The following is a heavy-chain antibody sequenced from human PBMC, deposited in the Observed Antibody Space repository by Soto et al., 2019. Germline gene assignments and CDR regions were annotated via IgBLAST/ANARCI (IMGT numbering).Heavy chain of an antibody. CDR1: GFTFSSYS. V-gene: IGHV3-21*01. CDR3: ARSSPYYYYGMDV. CDR2: ISSSSSYI. J-gene: IGHJ6*02. Sequence: SGGSLRLSCAASGFTFSSYSMNWVRQAPGKGLEWVSSISSSSSYIYYADSVKGRFTISRDNAKNSLYLQMNSLRAEDTAVYYCARSSPYYYYGMDVWGQGATVTVSS.